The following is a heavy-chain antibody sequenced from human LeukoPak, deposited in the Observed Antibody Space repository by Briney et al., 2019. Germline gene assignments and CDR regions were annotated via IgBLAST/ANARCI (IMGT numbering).Heavy chain of an antibody. Sequence: SVKVSCKASGGTFSSYAISWVRQAPGQGLEWMGGIIPIFGTANYAQKFQGRVTITADKSTSTAYMELSSLRSEDTAVYYCTRLMAYYFDYWGQGTLVTVSS. V-gene: IGHV1-69*06. CDR3: TRLMAYYFDY. CDR1: GGTFSSYA. CDR2: IIPIFGTA. D-gene: IGHD3-16*01. J-gene: IGHJ4*02.